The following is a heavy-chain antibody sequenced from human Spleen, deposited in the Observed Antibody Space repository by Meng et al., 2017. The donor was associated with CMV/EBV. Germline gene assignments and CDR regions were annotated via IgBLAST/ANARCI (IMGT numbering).Heavy chain of an antibody. D-gene: IGHD2-2*01. J-gene: IGHJ3*02. V-gene: IGHV4-34*01. CDR1: GGSFSGYY. CDR2: INHSGST. CDR3: ARGTDIVVVAGAFDI. Sequence: SETLSLTCAVYGGSFSGYYWSWIRQPPGKGLEWIGEINHSGSTNYNPSLKSRVTISVDTSKNQFSLKLSSVTAADTAVYYCARGTDIVVVAGAFDIWGQGTMVTVSS.